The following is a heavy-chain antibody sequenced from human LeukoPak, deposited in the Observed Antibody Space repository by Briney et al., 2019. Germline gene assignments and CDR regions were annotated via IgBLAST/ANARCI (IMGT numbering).Heavy chain of an antibody. CDR2: IYWDDDK. CDR3: VHRPSGFMIGWDNCYFDN. J-gene: IGHJ4*03. V-gene: IGHV2-5*02. Sequence: GPTLVNPTQTLTLTCTFSGFSFTTSQVGVGWIRQPPGKALEWLGVIYWDDDKRYSPSLRNRLAITKDTSKNQVVLTMTNMDPADTATYCVHRPSGFMIGWDNCYFDNWAPGILVTVSS. D-gene: IGHD1/OR15-1a*01. CDR1: GFSFTTSQVG.